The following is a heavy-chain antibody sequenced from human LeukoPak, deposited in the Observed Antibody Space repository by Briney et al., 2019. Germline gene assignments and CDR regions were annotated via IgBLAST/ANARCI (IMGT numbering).Heavy chain of an antibody. J-gene: IGHJ4*02. D-gene: IGHD2/OR15-2a*01. Sequence: GGSLRLSCGASGITFSSYSMNWVRQAPGKGLEWVSYISSSGSTKYYADSVKGRFTISRDNARNSLYLQVNSLRAEDTAVYFCARGGLSIMGYWGQGTTVTVSS. CDR1: GITFSSYS. V-gene: IGHV3-48*01. CDR3: ARGGLSIMGY. CDR2: ISSSGSTK.